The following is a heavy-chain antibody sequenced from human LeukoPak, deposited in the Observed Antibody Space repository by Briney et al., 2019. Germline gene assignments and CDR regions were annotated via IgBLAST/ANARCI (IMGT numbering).Heavy chain of an antibody. J-gene: IGHJ4*02. V-gene: IGHV3-33*06. Sequence: GGSLRLSCAASGFTFSSYGMHWVRQAPGKGLEWVAVIWYDGSDKYYADSVKGRFTISRDNSKNTLYLQMNSLRAEDTAVYYCAKEADVDTAMAYFDYWGQGTLVTVSS. CDR1: GFTFSSYG. CDR3: AKEADVDTAMAYFDY. D-gene: IGHD5-18*01. CDR2: IWYDGSDK.